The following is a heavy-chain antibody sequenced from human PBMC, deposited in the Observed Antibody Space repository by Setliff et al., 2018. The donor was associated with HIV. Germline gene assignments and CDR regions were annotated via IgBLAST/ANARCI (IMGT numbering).Heavy chain of an antibody. Sequence: SETLSLTCAVYGGSFSGHYWSWIRQPPGKGLEWIWEINHSGISNFNPSLKSRVTIPIDTPRNQFSLKLSSVTAADTAVYYCARGGGFWSGQLDFWGQGTLVTVSS. V-gene: IGHV4-34*01. CDR1: GGSFSGHY. CDR2: INHSGIS. CDR3: ARGGGFWSGQLDF. D-gene: IGHD3-3*01. J-gene: IGHJ4*02.